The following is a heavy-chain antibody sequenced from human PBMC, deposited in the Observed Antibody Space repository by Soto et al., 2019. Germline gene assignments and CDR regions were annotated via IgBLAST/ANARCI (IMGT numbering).Heavy chain of an antibody. V-gene: IGHV4-39*07. Sequence: TSETLSLTCTVSGGSISTTDHYWGWIRQPPGKGLEWIGYIYYSGTTYYNLSLQSRVTISVDTSKNQFSLKLSSVTAADTAVYYCARDWEGYYMDVWGKGTTVTVSS. CDR3: ARDWEGYYMDV. D-gene: IGHD1-26*01. J-gene: IGHJ6*03. CDR1: GGSISTTDHY. CDR2: IYYSGTT.